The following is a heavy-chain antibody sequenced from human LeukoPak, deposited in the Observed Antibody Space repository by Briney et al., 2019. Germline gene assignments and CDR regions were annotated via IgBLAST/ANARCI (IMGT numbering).Heavy chain of an antibody. V-gene: IGHV1-18*01. CDR2: ISPYNDNK. Sequence: GGSLRLSCAASGFTFSSYWMSWVRQAPGQGLEWMGWISPYNDNKKFLQNLQGRVTMTTDTSTSTAYMELRSLTSDDTAIYYCAREESIGSYQFLHDYWGQGTLVTVSS. CDR1: GFTFSSYW. J-gene: IGHJ4*02. CDR3: AREESIGSYQFLHDY. D-gene: IGHD3-10*01.